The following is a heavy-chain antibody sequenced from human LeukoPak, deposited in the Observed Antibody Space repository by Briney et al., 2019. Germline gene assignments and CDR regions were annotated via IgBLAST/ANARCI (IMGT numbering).Heavy chain of an antibody. CDR2: FDPEDGET. CDR3: ARDGVEMATYYYYAMDV. D-gene: IGHD5-24*01. Sequence: ASVKVSCKVSGYTLTELSMHWVRQAPGKGLEWMGGFDPEDGETIYAQKFQDRVTMTTDTSTSTAYMELRSLRSDDTAVYYCARDGVEMATYYYYAMDVWGQGTTVTVSS. J-gene: IGHJ6*02. V-gene: IGHV1-24*01. CDR1: GYTLTELS.